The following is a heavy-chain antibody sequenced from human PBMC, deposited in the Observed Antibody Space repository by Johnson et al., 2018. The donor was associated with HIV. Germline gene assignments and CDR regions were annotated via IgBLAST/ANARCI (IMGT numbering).Heavy chain of an antibody. CDR2: IWYDGSNK. Sequence: VQLVESGGGVVQPGRSLRLSCAASGFIFSSYGMHWVRQAPGKGLEWVAVIWYDGSNKYYADSVKGRFTISRDNAKNTLYLQMNSLRAEDTAVYYCARPNFLYENDAFDIWGQGTMVTVSS. CDR1: GFIFSSYG. J-gene: IGHJ3*02. CDR3: ARPNFLYENDAFDI. D-gene: IGHD2-2*02. V-gene: IGHV3-33*03.